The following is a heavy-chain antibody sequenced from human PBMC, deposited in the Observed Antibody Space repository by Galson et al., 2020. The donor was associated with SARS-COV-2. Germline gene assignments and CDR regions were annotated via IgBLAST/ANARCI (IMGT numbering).Heavy chain of an antibody. CDR3: AKGEVGYSYGGAFDI. V-gene: IGHV3-9*01. J-gene: IGHJ3*02. CDR2: ISWNSGSI. CDR1: GFTFDDYA. D-gene: IGHD5-18*01. Sequence: GGSLRLSCAASGFTFDDYAMHWVRQAPGKGLEWVSGISWNSGSIGYADSVKGRFTISRDNAKNSLYLQMNSLRAEDTALYYCAKGEVGYSYGGAFDIWGQGTMVTVSS.